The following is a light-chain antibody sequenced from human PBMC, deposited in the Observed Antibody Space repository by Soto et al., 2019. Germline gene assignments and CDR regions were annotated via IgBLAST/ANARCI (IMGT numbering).Light chain of an antibody. J-gene: IGLJ1*01. CDR2: EVS. CDR3: SSYTSSSTLEGV. CDR1: SSDVGGYNY. V-gene: IGLV2-14*01. Sequence: QSALTQPPSASGSPGQSVAISCTGTSSDVGGYNYVSWYQQHPGKAPKLMIYEVSNRPSGVFNRFSGSKSGNTASLTISGLQAEDEADYYCSSYTSSSTLEGVFGTGTKVTVL.